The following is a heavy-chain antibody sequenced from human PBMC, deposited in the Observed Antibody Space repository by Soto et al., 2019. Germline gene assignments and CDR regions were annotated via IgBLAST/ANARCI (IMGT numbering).Heavy chain of an antibody. Sequence: ISQAPGKGLEWVSGICSDGSNKYYADSVKGRFTISRDNSKSTLYLQMNSLRADVTAVYYWETLNSFGSGFWGRGPLVSLSS. CDR3: ETLNSFGSGF. V-gene: IGHV3-33*03. CDR2: ICSDGSNK. D-gene: IGHD5-18*01. J-gene: IGHJ4*02.